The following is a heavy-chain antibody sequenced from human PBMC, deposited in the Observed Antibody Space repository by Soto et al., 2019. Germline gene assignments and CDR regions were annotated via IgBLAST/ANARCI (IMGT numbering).Heavy chain of an antibody. CDR3: ARCEVGDSSATTYYYYGMDV. CDR1: GGSISSSNW. V-gene: IGHV4-4*02. CDR2: IYHSGST. D-gene: IGHD3-22*01. J-gene: IGHJ6*02. Sequence: QVQLQESGPGLVKPSGTLSLTCAVSGGSISSSNWWSWVRQPPGKGLEWIGEIYHSGSTNYNPSLKSRVTISVDKSKNQFSLKLSSVTAADTAVYYCARCEVGDSSATTYYYYGMDVWGQGTTVTVSS.